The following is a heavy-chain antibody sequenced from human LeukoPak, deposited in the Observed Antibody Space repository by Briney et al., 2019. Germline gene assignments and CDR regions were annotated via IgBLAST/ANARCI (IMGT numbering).Heavy chain of an antibody. CDR1: GFNFRDFS. CDR2: VSGDGDVT. J-gene: IGHJ4*02. D-gene: IGHD1-14*01. V-gene: IGHV3-43*02. CDR3: AKGNNTISFNFDY. Sequence: PGGSLRLSCTASGFNFRDFSMHWVRQIPGQGLEWVSLVSGDGDVTYYADSVKGRFTISRDNGRNPLYLQMNSLSGEDTAFYYCAKGNNTISFNFDYWGQGTLVTVSS.